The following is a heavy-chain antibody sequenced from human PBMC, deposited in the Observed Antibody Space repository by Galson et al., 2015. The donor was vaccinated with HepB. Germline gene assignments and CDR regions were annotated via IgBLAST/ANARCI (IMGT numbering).Heavy chain of an antibody. V-gene: IGHV3-30-3*01. CDR3: ARGGYCSSTRPCPNYYYYYGMDV. J-gene: IGHJ6*02. CDR1: GFTFSSYA. D-gene: IGHD2-2*01. Sequence: SLRLSCAASGFTFSSYAMHWVRQAPGKGLEWVAVISYDGSNKYYADSVKGRFTISRDNSKNTLYLQMNSLRAEDTAVYYCARGGYCSSTRPCPNYYYYYGMDVWGQGTTVTVSS. CDR2: ISYDGSNK.